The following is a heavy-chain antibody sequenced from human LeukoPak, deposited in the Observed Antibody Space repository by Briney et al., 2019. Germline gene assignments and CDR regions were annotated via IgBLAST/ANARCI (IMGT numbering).Heavy chain of an antibody. CDR1: GGSFSGYY. V-gene: IGHV4-34*01. Sequence: SSETLSLTCAVYGGSFSGYYWSWIRQPPGKGLEWIGEINHSGSTNYNPSLKSRVTISVDTSKNQFSLKLSSVTAADTAVYYCARFYYGDFNFDYWGQGTLVTFS. CDR3: ARFYYGDFNFDY. J-gene: IGHJ4*02. D-gene: IGHD4-17*01. CDR2: INHSGST.